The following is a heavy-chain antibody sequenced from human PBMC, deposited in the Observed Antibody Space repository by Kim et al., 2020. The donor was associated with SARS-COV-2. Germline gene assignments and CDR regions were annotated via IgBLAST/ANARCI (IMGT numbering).Heavy chain of an antibody. Sequence: NPSLKGRVTISVDTSKNQFSLKLSSVTAADTAVYYCATTVTDLHYYGMDVWGQGTTVTVSS. D-gene: IGHD4-17*01. J-gene: IGHJ6*02. CDR3: ATTVTDLHYYGMDV. V-gene: IGHV4-31*02.